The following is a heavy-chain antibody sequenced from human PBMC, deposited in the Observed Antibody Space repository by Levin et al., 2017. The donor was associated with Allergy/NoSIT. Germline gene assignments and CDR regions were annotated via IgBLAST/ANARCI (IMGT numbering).Heavy chain of an antibody. D-gene: IGHD5-12*01. CDR1: GYTFSSYG. Sequence: ASVKVSCKTSGYTFSSYGIAWVRQAPGQGLEWMGWINPYNGNTNYAQNLQDRVTMTTDTSTSTAYMELRSLRSDDTAVYYCTKGGAYTGYIDYWGQGTLVTVSS. CDR3: TKGGAYTGYIDY. J-gene: IGHJ4*02. V-gene: IGHV1-18*01. CDR2: INPYNGNT.